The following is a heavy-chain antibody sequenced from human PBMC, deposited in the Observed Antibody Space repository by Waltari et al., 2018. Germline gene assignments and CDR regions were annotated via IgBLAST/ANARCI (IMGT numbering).Heavy chain of an antibody. Sequence: QVQLQESGPGLVKPSETLSLTCSVSGGSISSGRYYWTWIRQPAGKGLEWIGRLYTSGRTNYNPSLRSRLTISVDTSNNQFARKLSAVTAADTAGYYCARDPPQLADALDIWGQGTMVTVSS. CDR1: GGSISSGRYY. D-gene: IGHD3-10*01. J-gene: IGHJ3*02. CDR2: LYTSGRT. CDR3: ARDPPQLADALDI. V-gene: IGHV4-61*02.